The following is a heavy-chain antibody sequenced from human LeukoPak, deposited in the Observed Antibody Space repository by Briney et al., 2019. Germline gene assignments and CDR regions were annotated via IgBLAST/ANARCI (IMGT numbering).Heavy chain of an antibody. J-gene: IGHJ4*02. D-gene: IGHD1-26*01. Sequence: ASVKLSCKASGYTFTGFYMGWVRPPPGQGLEWMGSINPNSGGTNYAQKVQGRVTMTRDTSINTAYMEVSKLRSDDTAVYYCARGSIVGATFDYFDYWGQGTLVTVSS. CDR2: INPNSGGT. V-gene: IGHV1-2*02. CDR3: ARGSIVGATFDYFDY. CDR1: GYTFTGFY.